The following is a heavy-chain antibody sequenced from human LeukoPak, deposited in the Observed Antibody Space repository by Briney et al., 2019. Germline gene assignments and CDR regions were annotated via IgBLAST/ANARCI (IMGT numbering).Heavy chain of an antibody. CDR2: IYTSGST. CDR3: VRGPNWSDVHNWFDP. D-gene: IGHD1-1*01. Sequence: SETLSLTCTVSGGSITRYYWSWIRQPAGKGLEWIGRIYTSGSTNYNPSLKSRVTMSVDTSKNQFSLKLSSVTAADTAVYYCVRGPNWSDVHNWFDPWGQGTLVTVSS. CDR1: GGSITRYY. V-gene: IGHV4-4*07. J-gene: IGHJ5*02.